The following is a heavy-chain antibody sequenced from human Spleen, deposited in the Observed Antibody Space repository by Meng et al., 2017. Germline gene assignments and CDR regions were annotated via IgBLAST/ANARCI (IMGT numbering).Heavy chain of an antibody. V-gene: IGHV4-31*01. CDR2: IYHTDTT. J-gene: IGHJ4*02. D-gene: IGHD2-15*01. CDR1: GCAISSCGYQ. Sequence: QSCSGLVNPFHTLPLTCTRSGCAISSCGYQWTWLRQHPGKGLQLMLNIYHTDTTYSNPSLKSLVTILVDTSKNQFSLKFSSVTAADTPLYYCARSLEGIVVAVDYFDHWGQGTLVTVSS. CDR3: ARSLEGIVVAVDYFDH.